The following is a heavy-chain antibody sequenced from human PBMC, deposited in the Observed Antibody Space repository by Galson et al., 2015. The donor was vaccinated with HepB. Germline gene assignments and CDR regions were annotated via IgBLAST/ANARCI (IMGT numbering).Heavy chain of an antibody. J-gene: IGHJ4*02. CDR3: ASDEYDFWSSSRSSADY. V-gene: IGHV1-69*04. CDR2: IIPILGIA. CDR1: GGTFSSYA. D-gene: IGHD3-3*01. Sequence: SVKVSCKASGGTFSSYAISWVRQAPGQGLEWMGRIIPILGIANYAQKFQGRVTITADKSTSTAYMELSSLRSEDTAVYYCASDEYDFWSSSRSSADYWGQGTLVTVSS.